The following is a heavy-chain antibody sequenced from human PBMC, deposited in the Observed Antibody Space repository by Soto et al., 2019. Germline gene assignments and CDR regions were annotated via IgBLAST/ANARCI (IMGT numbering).Heavy chain of an antibody. CDR3: IQSRCGGDCLQSYASYYYGMDV. Sequence: GPPLVNPTQTLTLTCTFSAFSLSTGGVGVGWIRQPPGKALEWLALIYWDDDKRYSPSLRSRLTITKDTSKNQVVLTMTNMDPVDTATYYCIQSRCGGDCLQSYASYYYGMDVWGQGTTVTVSS. CDR1: AFSLSTGGVG. J-gene: IGHJ6*02. V-gene: IGHV2-5*02. D-gene: IGHD2-21*02. CDR2: IYWDDDK.